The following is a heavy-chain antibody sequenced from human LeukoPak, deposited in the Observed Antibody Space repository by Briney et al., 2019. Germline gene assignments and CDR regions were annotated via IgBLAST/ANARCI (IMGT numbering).Heavy chain of an antibody. Sequence: NPSQSLSLTCTVSGGSISSGGYYWSWIRQHPGKGLEWIGYIYYSGSTYYNPSLKSRVTISVDTSKNQFSLKLSSVTAADTAVYYCARVYGSGSYGDYWGQGTLVTVSS. J-gene: IGHJ4*02. CDR3: ARVYGSGSYGDY. CDR1: GGSISSGGYY. D-gene: IGHD3-10*01. CDR2: IYYSGST. V-gene: IGHV4-31*03.